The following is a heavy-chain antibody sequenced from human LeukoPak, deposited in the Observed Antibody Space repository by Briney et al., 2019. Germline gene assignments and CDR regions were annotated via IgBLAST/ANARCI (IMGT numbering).Heavy chain of an antibody. V-gene: IGHV3-64*01. CDR1: GFTFSSYA. J-gene: IGHJ4*02. D-gene: IGHD6-6*01. Sequence: GGSLRLSCAASGFTFSSYAMHWVRQAPGKGLEYVPAISSNGGSTYYANSVKGRFTISRDNSKNTLYLQMGSLRAEDMAVYYCARSMGAARFGTFDYWGQGTLVTVSS. CDR3: ARSMGAARFGTFDY. CDR2: ISSNGGST.